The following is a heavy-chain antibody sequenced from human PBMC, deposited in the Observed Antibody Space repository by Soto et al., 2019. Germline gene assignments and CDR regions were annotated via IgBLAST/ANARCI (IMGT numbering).Heavy chain of an antibody. Sequence: SETLSLTCTVSGGSISSGDYYWSWIRQPPGKGLEWIGYIYYSGSTYYNPSLKSRVTISVDTSKDQFSLKLSSVTAADTAVYYCARSPVSSGYYPRRYHYGMAFWGKGSWVTVPS. J-gene: IGHJ6*04. V-gene: IGHV4-30-4*01. CDR2: IYYSGST. CDR3: ARSPVSSGYYPRRYHYGMAF. D-gene: IGHD3-22*01. CDR1: GGSISSGDYY.